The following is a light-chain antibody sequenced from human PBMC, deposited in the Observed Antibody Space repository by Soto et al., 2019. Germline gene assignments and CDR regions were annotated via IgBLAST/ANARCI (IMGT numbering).Light chain of an antibody. V-gene: IGLV2-14*01. Sequence: QSVLTQPASVSGSPGQSITISCTGTSSDVGDYNYVSWYQHHPGKVPKLIIYEVSNRPSGVSNRFSGSKSGNTASLTISGLQAEDEADYYCSSFTSSSTVLFGGGTKLTVL. CDR1: SSDVGDYNY. CDR2: EVS. CDR3: SSFTSSSTVL. J-gene: IGLJ2*01.